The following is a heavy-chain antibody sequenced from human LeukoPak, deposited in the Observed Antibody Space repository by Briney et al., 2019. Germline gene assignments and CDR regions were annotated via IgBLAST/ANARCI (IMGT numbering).Heavy chain of an antibody. Sequence: ASVKVSCKASGYTFTGYYMHWVRQAPGQGLEWMGWINPNSGGTNYAQKFQGRVTMTRDTSISTAYMELRSLRSDDTAVYYCARDSIVLMVYAMPNWFDPWGQGTLVTVSS. D-gene: IGHD2-8*01. V-gene: IGHV1-2*02. CDR3: ARDSIVLMVYAMPNWFDP. CDR1: GYTFTGYY. CDR2: INPNSGGT. J-gene: IGHJ5*02.